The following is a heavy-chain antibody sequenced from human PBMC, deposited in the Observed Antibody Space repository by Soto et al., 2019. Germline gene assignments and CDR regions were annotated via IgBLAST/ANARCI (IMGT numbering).Heavy chain of an antibody. J-gene: IGHJ6*02. D-gene: IGHD3-10*01. CDR1: GFPFSSYG. CDR2: ISYDGSNK. V-gene: IGHV3-30*18. CDR3: AKVTVRGVIRRFYYGMDV. Sequence: PGGSLRLSCAASGFPFSSYGMHWVRQAPGKGLEWVAVISYDGSNKYYADSVKGRFTISRDNSKNTLYLQMNSLRAEDMAVYYCAKVTVRGVIRRFYYGMDVWGQGTTVTVSS.